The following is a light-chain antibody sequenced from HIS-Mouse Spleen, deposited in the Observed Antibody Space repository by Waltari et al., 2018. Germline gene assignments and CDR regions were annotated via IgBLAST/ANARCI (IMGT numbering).Light chain of an antibody. CDR1: QSVSSSY. V-gene: IGKV3-20*01. Sequence: EIVLTQSPGTLSLSPGERATLSCRASQSVSSSYLAWYQQKPGQAPRLLIYGASSRATGIPDRFSGSGSGTDFTLTISRLEPEDVAVYYCQQYDTFGGGTKVEIK. CDR3: QQYDT. CDR2: GAS. J-gene: IGKJ4*01.